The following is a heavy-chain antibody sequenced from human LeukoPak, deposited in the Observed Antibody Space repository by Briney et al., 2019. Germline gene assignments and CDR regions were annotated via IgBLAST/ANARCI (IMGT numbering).Heavy chain of an antibody. Sequence: PGGSLRLSCAASGFTFSSYAMSWVRQAPGKGLEWVSSISSSSSYIYYADSVKGRFTISRDNAKNSLYLQMNSLRAEDTAVYYCARWEGATLFDYWGQGTLVTVSS. V-gene: IGHV3-21*01. CDR1: GFTFSSYA. J-gene: IGHJ4*02. CDR2: ISSSSSYI. D-gene: IGHD1-26*01. CDR3: ARWEGATLFDY.